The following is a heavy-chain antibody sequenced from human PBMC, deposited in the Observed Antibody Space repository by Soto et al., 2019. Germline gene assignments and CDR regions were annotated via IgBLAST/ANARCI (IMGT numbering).Heavy chain of an antibody. J-gene: IGHJ4*02. D-gene: IGHD1-1*01. Sequence: EVQLVESGGGLVQPGGSLRLSCAASGFNFKTYSMNWVRQAPGKGLEWMSYISETSIAIYYKDSVKGRFTISRDNARNTLYLQMNSLRDEDTAVYYCASLQLGREEIFDSWGQGNLVTVSS. CDR2: ISETSIAI. V-gene: IGHV3-48*02. CDR3: ASLQLGREEIFDS. CDR1: GFNFKTYS.